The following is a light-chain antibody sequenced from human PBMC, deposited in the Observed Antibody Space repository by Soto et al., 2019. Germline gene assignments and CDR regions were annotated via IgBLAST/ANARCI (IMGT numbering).Light chain of an antibody. Sequence: QSVLTQPASVSGSPGQSITISCTGTSSDIGGYNYVFWYQQHPGKAPKLMIYVVSNRLSGVSNRFSGSKSGNTASLTIFGLQAEDEADYYCSSYTSSSTLGVFGTGTKVTVL. CDR2: VVS. V-gene: IGLV2-14*01. J-gene: IGLJ1*01. CDR3: SSYTSSSTLGV. CDR1: SSDIGGYNY.